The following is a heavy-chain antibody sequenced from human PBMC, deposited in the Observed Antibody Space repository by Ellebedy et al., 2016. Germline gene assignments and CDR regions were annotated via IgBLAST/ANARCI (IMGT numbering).Heavy chain of an antibody. J-gene: IGHJ6*02. Sequence: ASVKVSXKASGYTFTSYDINWVRQATGQGLEWMGWMNPNSGNTGYAQKFQGRVTMTRNTSISTAYMELSSLRSEDTAVYYCARVPITMVRGVIKTRYYYYGMDVWGQGTTVTVSS. D-gene: IGHD3-10*01. CDR1: GYTFTSYD. CDR2: MNPNSGNT. CDR3: ARVPITMVRGVIKTRYYYYGMDV. V-gene: IGHV1-8*01.